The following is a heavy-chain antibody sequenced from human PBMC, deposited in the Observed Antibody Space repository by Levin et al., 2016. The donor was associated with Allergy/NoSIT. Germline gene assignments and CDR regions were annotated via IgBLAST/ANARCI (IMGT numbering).Heavy chain of an antibody. Sequence: WIRQPPGKGLEWVACVSFDGSNQFYADSVKGRFTVSRDNSKNTLFLQMDSLRAEDTAAYFCASDATNHYFDHWGQGALVTVSS. CDR3: ASDATNHYFDH. V-gene: IGHV3-30-3*01. CDR2: VSFDGSNQ. D-gene: IGHD2-8*01. J-gene: IGHJ4*02.